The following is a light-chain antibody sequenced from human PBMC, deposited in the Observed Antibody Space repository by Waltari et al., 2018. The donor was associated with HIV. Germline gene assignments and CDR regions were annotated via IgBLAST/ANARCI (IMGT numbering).Light chain of an antibody. Sequence: SYVLTQPPSVSLAPGKTANITCGGSNIEYKSVHWYQQKTGRAPKLLIFYDTDRPSGIPQRISGSNSGDTATLTIRRVGPGDGADYFCQVWDSSTDHVVFGGGTKLTVL. J-gene: IGLJ3*02. V-gene: IGLV3-21*04. CDR2: YDT. CDR1: NIEYKS. CDR3: QVWDSSTDHVV.